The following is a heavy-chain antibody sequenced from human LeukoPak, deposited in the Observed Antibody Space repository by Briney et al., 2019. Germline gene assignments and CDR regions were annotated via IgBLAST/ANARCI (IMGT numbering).Heavy chain of an antibody. D-gene: IGHD3-3*01. CDR1: GGSFSGYY. CDR2: INHSGST. Sequence: PSETLSLTCAVYGGSFSGYYWSWIRQPPGKGLEWLGEINHSGSTNYNPSLKSRVTISVDTSKNQFSLKLSSVTAADTAVYYCAKDPLTIFGVVRTLVWGQGTLVTVSS. CDR3: AKDPLTIFGVVRTLV. V-gene: IGHV4-34*01. J-gene: IGHJ4*02.